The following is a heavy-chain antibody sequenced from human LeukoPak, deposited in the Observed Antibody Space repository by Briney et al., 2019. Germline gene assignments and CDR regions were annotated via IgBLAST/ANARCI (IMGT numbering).Heavy chain of an antibody. J-gene: IGHJ4*02. Sequence: GESLKISCKGSGYRFTNYWIGWVRQMPGKGLEWMGLIYPDDSDTRYSPSFQGQVTISADKSISTAYLQWSSLKASDTAMYYCAIGGDSTTSCYRCFDYWAREPWSPSPQ. D-gene: IGHD2-2*02. V-gene: IGHV5-51*01. CDR1: GYRFTNYW. CDR3: AIGGDSTTSCYRCFDY. CDR2: IYPDDSDT.